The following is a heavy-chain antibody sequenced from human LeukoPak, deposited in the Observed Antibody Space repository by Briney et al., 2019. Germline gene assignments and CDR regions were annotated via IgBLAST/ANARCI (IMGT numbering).Heavy chain of an antibody. CDR2: INVDGTAE. J-gene: IGHJ3*02. CDR3: ARDPYRFAFDI. D-gene: IGHD1-26*01. Sequence: GGSLRLSCAAPGFSFSTIYMSWVRQTPGQGLEWVANINVDGTAEYYVDSVKGRFTISRDNANNSLYLQMNSLRAEDTAVYYCARDPYRFAFDIWGQGTVVLVSS. CDR1: GFSFSTIY. V-gene: IGHV3-7*03.